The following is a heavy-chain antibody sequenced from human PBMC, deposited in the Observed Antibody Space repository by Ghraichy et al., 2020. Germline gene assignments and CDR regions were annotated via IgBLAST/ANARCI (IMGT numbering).Heavy chain of an antibody. V-gene: IGHV3-23*01. CDR3: AKDYVDTAMVTLILLFDY. Sequence: GGSLRLSCAASGFTFSSYAMSWVRQAPGKGLEWVSAISGSGGSTYYADSVKGRFTISRDNSKNTLYLQMNSLRAEDTAVYYCAKDYVDTAMVTLILLFDYWGQGTLVTVSS. D-gene: IGHD5-18*01. J-gene: IGHJ4*02. CDR2: ISGSGGST. CDR1: GFTFSSYA.